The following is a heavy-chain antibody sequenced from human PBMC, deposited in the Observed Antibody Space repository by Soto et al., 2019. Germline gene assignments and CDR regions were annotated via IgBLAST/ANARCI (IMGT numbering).Heavy chain of an antibody. J-gene: IGHJ5*02. V-gene: IGHV4-4*02. CDR2: IYHSGST. Sequence: SETLSLTCAVSGGSISSSNWWSWVRQPPGKGLEWIGEIYHSGSTNYNPSLKSRVTISVDKSKNQFSLKLSSATAADTAVYYCARQCRGVTCHWFVPWGQGTLVTVSS. CDR1: GGSISSSNW. CDR3: ARQCRGVTCHWFVP. D-gene: IGHD2-15*01.